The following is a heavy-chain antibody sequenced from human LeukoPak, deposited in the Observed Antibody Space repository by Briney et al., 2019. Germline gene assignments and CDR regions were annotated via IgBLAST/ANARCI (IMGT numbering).Heavy chain of an antibody. Sequence: GGSLRLSCAASGFDLNTYEMNWVRQAPGKGLEWITDITISGHTKNYADSVKGRFTISRDNAGTSLYLQMNSLRVEDTGVYYCARGDPHADPWGQGTLVTVSS. CDR1: GFDLNTYE. CDR3: ARGDPHADP. CDR2: ITISGHTK. J-gene: IGHJ5*02. V-gene: IGHV3-48*03.